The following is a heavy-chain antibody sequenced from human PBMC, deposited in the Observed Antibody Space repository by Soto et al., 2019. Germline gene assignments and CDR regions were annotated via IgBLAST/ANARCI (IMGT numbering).Heavy chain of an antibody. J-gene: IGHJ4*02. CDR3: ARGPASRLNYYGSGSRFDY. CDR1: GYTFTGYY. D-gene: IGHD3-10*01. Sequence: ASVKVSCKASGYTFTGYYMHWVRQAPGQGLEWMGWINPNSGGTNYAQKFQGWVTMTRDTSISTAYMELSRLRSDDTAVYYCARGPASRLNYYGSGSRFDYRGQGTLVTVPS. V-gene: IGHV1-2*04. CDR2: INPNSGGT.